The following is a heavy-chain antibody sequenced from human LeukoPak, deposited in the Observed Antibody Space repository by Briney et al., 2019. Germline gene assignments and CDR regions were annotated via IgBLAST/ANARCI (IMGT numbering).Heavy chain of an antibody. CDR3: TRDRGAYNLYDY. CDR1: GFTFGDYA. Sequence: GGSLRLSCTASGFTFGDYAMSWIRQAPGKGLEWVGFIRSKAYGETADCAASVKGRFTISRDDSKAIAYLQMNSLKTEDTAVYHCTRDRGAYNLYDYWGQGTLVTVSS. V-gene: IGHV3-49*03. D-gene: IGHD1-1*01. J-gene: IGHJ4*02. CDR2: IRSKAYGETA.